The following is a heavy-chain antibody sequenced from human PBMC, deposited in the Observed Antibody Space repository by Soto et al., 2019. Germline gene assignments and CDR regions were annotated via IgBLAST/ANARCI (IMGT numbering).Heavy chain of an antibody. CDR3: ARDIRGYSYDLTLDY. V-gene: IGHV1-18*04. CDR2: ISAYNGNT. Sequence: ASVKVSCKASGYTFTSCGISWVRQAPGQGLEWMGWISAYNGNTNYAQKLQGRVTMTTDTSTSTAYMELRSLRSDDTAVYYCARDIRGYSYDLTLDYWGQGTLVTVSS. CDR1: GYTFTSCG. J-gene: IGHJ4*02. D-gene: IGHD5-18*01.